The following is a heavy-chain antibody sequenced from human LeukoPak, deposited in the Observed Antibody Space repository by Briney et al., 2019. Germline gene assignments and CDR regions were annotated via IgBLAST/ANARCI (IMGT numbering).Heavy chain of an antibody. D-gene: IGHD3-10*01. CDR3: TAGNSLGFGELLSGFDH. J-gene: IGHJ4*01. V-gene: IGHV3-15*01. CDR2: IKSKTDGGTT. CDR1: GFTFSNAW. Sequence: GGTLRLSCAASGFTFSNAWWSWVRQAPGKGLEWVGRIKSKTDGGTTDYAEPGKGRSTNTSDDSQTTKLRQLTSLKTEDTDVYYCTAGNSLGFGELLSGFDHWGRGSLVTVYS.